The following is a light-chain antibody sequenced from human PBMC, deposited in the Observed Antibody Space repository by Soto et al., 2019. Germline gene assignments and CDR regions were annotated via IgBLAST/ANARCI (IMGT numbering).Light chain of an antibody. J-gene: IGLJ3*02. Sequence: QPVLTQPPSVSGAPGQRVTISCTGSSSNIGSGYDVHWYQQLPGTAPKLLIYGNTNRPSGVPDRFSGSKSGTSASLAITGLQAEDEADYYCQSYYSSLSDWVFGGGTKVTVL. CDR3: QSYYSSLSDWV. CDR1: SSNIGSGYD. V-gene: IGLV1-40*01. CDR2: GNT.